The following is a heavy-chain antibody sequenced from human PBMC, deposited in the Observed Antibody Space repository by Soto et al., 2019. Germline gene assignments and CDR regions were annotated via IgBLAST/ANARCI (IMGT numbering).Heavy chain of an antibody. V-gene: IGHV4-34*01. D-gene: IGHD2-8*02. J-gene: IGHJ4*02. Sequence: QVQLQQWGAGLLKPSETLSLTCAVYGGSFSGYYWTWIRQPPGTGLEWIGEINHSGSTNYNPSLKSRVTISVDTSKNQFSLQLTSAPAADTAVYYCARDKITGLFDYWGQGTLVTVSS. CDR2: INHSGST. CDR3: ARDKITGLFDY. CDR1: GGSFSGYY.